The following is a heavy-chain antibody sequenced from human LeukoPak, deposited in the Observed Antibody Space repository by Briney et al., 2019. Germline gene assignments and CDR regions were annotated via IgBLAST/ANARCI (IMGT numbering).Heavy chain of an antibody. D-gene: IGHD6-6*01. J-gene: IGHJ4*02. V-gene: IGHV3-23*01. CDR3: AKADLVRLYVFDY. CDR2: ISGSGSST. Sequence: GGSLRLSCAASEFTFSTYAMTWVRQAPGKGLEWVSTISGSGSSTYYADSVKGRFTISRDNSKDTLYLQMNSLRAEDTAVYFCAKADLVRLYVFDYWGQGTLVTVSS. CDR1: EFTFSTYA.